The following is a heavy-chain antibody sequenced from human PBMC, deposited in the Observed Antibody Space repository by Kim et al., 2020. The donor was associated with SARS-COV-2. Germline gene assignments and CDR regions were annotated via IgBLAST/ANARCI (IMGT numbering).Heavy chain of an antibody. Sequence: SETLSLTCTVSGGSVSSGSYYWSWIRQPPGKGLEWIGYIYYSGSTNYNPSLKSRVTISVDTSKNQFSLKLSSVTAADTAVYYCARAVGATDYWGQGTLVTVSS. J-gene: IGHJ4*02. CDR2: IYYSGST. CDR3: ARAVGATDY. V-gene: IGHV4-61*01. D-gene: IGHD1-26*01. CDR1: GGSVSSGSYY.